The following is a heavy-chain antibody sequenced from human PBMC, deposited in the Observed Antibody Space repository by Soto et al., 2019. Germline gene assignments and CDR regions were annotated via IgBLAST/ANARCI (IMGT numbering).Heavy chain of an antibody. V-gene: IGHV3-30*18. CDR3: AKDGGIAVAVPALVFDY. CDR1: GFTFSSYG. CDR2: ISYDGSNK. Sequence: GGSLRLSCAASGFTFSSYGMHWVRQAPGKGLEWVAVISYDGSNKYYADSVKGRFTISRDNSKNTLYLQMNSLRAEDTAVYYCAKDGGIAVAVPALVFDYWGQGTLVTVSS. D-gene: IGHD6-19*01. J-gene: IGHJ4*02.